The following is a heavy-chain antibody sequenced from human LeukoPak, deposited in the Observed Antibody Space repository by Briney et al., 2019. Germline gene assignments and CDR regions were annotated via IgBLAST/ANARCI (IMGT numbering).Heavy chain of an antibody. Sequence: PSETLSLTCAVYGGSFSGYYWSWIRQPPGKGLEWIGYIYYSGSTNYNPSLKSRVTISVDTSKNQFSLKLSSVTAADTAVYYCARGSRETYYYDSNPDDVPPRIWGQGTMVTVSS. CDR3: ARGSRETYYYDSNPDDVPPRI. CDR2: IYYSGST. D-gene: IGHD3-22*01. CDR1: GGSFSGYY. V-gene: IGHV4-59*01. J-gene: IGHJ3*02.